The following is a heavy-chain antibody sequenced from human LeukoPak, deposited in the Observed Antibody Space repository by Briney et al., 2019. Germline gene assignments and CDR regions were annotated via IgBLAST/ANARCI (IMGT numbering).Heavy chain of an antibody. CDR1: GFTVSSSH. CDR2: IYRAGNA. V-gene: IGHV3-66*01. J-gene: IGHJ1*01. Sequence: TGGSLRLSCAASGFTVSSSHMNWVRQAPGKGLEWVSVIYRAGNAYYADSVKGRFSVSRDNSKNTLFLQMNSLGVEDTAVYYCATGGSAAVLTVGFFQHWGQGTLVTVSS. CDR3: ATGGSAAVLTVGFFQH. D-gene: IGHD2-2*01.